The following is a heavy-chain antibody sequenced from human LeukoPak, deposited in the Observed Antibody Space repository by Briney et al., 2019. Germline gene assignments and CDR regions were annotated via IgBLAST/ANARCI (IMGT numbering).Heavy chain of an antibody. CDR1: GYIFTSYW. D-gene: IGHD6-13*01. J-gene: IGHJ4*02. CDR2: IYPGDSDT. CDR3: ARHVSRGGQQPLDY. V-gene: IGHV5-51*01. Sequence: GESLKISCKGSGYIFTSYWIGWVRQLPGKGLEWMGIIYPGDSDTRYSTSFQGQVTISADKSISTAYLQWSSLKASDTAMYYCARHVSRGGQQPLDYWGQGTLVTVSS.